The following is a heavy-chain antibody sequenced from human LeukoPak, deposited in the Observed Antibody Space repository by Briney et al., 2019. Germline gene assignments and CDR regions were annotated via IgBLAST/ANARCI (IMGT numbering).Heavy chain of an antibody. J-gene: IGHJ4*02. CDR3: AKVSIKQQLAHTFDY. Sequence: PGGSLRLSCAASGFTFSSYAMSWVRQAPGKGLEWVSAISGSGGSTYYVDSVKGRFTISRDNSKNTLYLQMNSLRAEDTAVYYCAKVSIKQQLAHTFDYWGQGTLVTVSS. CDR1: GFTFSSYA. CDR2: ISGSGGST. D-gene: IGHD6-13*01. V-gene: IGHV3-23*01.